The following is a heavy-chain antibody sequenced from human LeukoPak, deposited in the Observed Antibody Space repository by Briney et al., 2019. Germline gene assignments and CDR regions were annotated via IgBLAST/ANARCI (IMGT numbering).Heavy chain of an antibody. CDR3: ARGRVYDSKRYYFDY. J-gene: IGHJ4*02. V-gene: IGHV4-34*01. CDR1: GGSFSGYY. CDR2: INHSGST. D-gene: IGHD3-22*01. Sequence: SETLSLTCAVYGGSFSGYYWSWIRQPPGKGLEWIGEINHSGSTNYNPSLKSRVTISVDTSKNQFSLKLSSVTAADTAVYYCARGRVYDSKRYYFDYWGQGTLVTVSS.